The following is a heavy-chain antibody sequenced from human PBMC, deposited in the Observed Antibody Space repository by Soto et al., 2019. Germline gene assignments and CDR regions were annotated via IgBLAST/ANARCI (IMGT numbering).Heavy chain of an antibody. J-gene: IGHJ4*02. Sequence: PXETLSLTCTVSGASINSFYWSWIRQPPGKGLEWIGFVFYSGTTNYNPSLKGRVTFSLDASKNQFSLNLNSVTAADTAVHYCVRVFPSYCGGDCSYFDSWGQGTLVTVSS. CDR1: GASINSFY. D-gene: IGHD2-21*02. V-gene: IGHV4-59*01. CDR2: VFYSGTT. CDR3: VRVFPSYCGGDCSYFDS.